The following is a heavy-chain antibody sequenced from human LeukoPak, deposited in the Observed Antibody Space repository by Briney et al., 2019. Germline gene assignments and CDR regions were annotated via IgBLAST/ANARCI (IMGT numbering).Heavy chain of an antibody. CDR1: GYTFTSYG. Sequence: ASVKVSCKASGYTFTSYGISWVRQAPGQGVEWMGWISAYNGNTNYAQKLQGRVTMTTDTSTSTAYMELRSLRSDDTAVYYCAREIWGIGYFDLWGRGTLVTVSS. CDR3: AREIWGIGYFDL. D-gene: IGHD7-27*01. CDR2: ISAYNGNT. J-gene: IGHJ2*01. V-gene: IGHV1-18*01.